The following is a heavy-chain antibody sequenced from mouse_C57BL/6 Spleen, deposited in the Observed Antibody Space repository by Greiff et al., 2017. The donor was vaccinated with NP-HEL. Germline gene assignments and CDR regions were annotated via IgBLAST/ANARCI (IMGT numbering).Heavy chain of an antibody. Sequence: QVQLQQSGAELAKPGASVKLSCKASGYTFTSYWMHWVKQRPGQGLEWIGYLNPSRGYTKYNQKFKDKATLTADKSSSTAYMQRSSLTYEDSAVYYCARYQFITTVEYYVDYWGQGTTLTVSS. CDR3: ARYQFITTVEYYVDY. CDR1: GYTFTSYW. J-gene: IGHJ2*01. V-gene: IGHV1-7*01. D-gene: IGHD1-1*01. CDR2: LNPSRGYT.